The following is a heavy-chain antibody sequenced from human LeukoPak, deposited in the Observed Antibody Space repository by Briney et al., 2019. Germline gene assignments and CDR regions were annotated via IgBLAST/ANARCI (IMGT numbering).Heavy chain of an antibody. V-gene: IGHV3-7*01. CDR1: GFIFNDFW. J-gene: IGHJ4*02. CDR3: APPPIAATGN. D-gene: IGHD6-13*01. CDR2: IRQDGGVK. Sequence: GGSLRLSCTASGFIFNDFWMSWVRQAPGEGLEWVANIRQDGGVKNYVDSVKGRFTISRDNAKKSLYLQMNSLRAEDTAVYYCAPPPIAATGNWGQGTLVTVSS.